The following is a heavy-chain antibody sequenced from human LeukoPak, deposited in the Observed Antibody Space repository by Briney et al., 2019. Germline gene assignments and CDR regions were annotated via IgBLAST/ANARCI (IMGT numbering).Heavy chain of an antibody. J-gene: IGHJ3*02. Sequence: QPGRSLRLSCAASGFTFSSYGMHWVRQAPGKGLEWVAVISYDGSNKYYADSVKGRFTISRDNSKNTLYLQMNSLRAEDTAVYYCAKVRVEMAKNDAFDIWGQGTMVTVSS. CDR2: ISYDGSNK. V-gene: IGHV3-30*18. D-gene: IGHD5-24*01. CDR1: GFTFSSYG. CDR3: AKVRVEMAKNDAFDI.